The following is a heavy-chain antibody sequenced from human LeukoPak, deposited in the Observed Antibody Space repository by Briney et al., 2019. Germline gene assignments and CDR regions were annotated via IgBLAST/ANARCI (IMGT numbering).Heavy chain of an antibody. J-gene: IGHJ4*02. D-gene: IGHD3-10*02. CDR1: GGSISSGDYY. V-gene: IGHV4-30-4*01. CDR3: ARDVRGVIGY. CDR2: IYYSGST. Sequence: PSETLSLTCTVSGGSISSGDYYWSWLRQPPGKGLEWIGYIYYSGSTYYNPSLKSRVTISVDTSKNQFSLKLGSVTAADTAVYYCARDVRGVIGYWGQGTLVTVSS.